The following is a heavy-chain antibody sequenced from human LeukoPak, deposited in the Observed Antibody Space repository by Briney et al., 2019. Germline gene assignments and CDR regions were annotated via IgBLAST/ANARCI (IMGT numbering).Heavy chain of an antibody. CDR3: ARETTVGETDFDY. CDR2: IYTSGST. V-gene: IGHV4-4*07. J-gene: IGHJ4*02. CDR1: RGSISGYS. D-gene: IGHD4-23*01. Sequence: SETLSLTCTVSRGSISGYSWSWIRQPAGKGLEWIGRIYTSGSTNYNPSLKSRVTISVDTSKNQFSLKLSSVTAADTAVYYCARETTVGETDFDYWGQGTLVTVSS.